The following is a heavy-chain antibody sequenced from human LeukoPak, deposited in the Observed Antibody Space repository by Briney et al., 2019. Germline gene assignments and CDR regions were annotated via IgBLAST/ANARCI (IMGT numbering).Heavy chain of an antibody. J-gene: IGHJ3*02. D-gene: IGHD3-22*01. Sequence: GESLKISCKGSGYSFTSYWIGWVRPMPGKGLEWMGIIYPGDSDTRYSPSFQGQVTTSADKSISTAYLQWSSLKASDTAMYYCARPYYYDSSGYYPGAFDIWGQGTMVTVSS. CDR1: GYSFTSYW. CDR2: IYPGDSDT. CDR3: ARPYYYDSSGYYPGAFDI. V-gene: IGHV5-51*01.